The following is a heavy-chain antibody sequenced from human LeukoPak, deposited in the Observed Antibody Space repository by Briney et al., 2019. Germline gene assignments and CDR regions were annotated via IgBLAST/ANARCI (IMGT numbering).Heavy chain of an antibody. CDR2: LNLDGSDK. Sequence: GSLRLSCVVSGFTFSESWMSWVRQAPGKGLGWVASLNLDGSDKYYVDSVKGRFTISRDNAKNSLYLQMGSLRVEDTAVYYCAKGKRYPDYWGQGTLVTVSS. CDR3: AKGKRYPDY. J-gene: IGHJ4*02. D-gene: IGHD1-1*01. V-gene: IGHV3-7*03. CDR1: GFTFSESW.